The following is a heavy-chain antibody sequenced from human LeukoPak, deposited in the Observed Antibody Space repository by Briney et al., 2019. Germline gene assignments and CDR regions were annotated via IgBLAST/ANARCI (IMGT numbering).Heavy chain of an antibody. CDR3: ARADSDITIFGVVRFDY. D-gene: IGHD3-3*01. CDR2: IIPILGIA. J-gene: IGHJ4*02. Sequence: SVKVSCKASGGTFSSYTISRVRQAPGQGLEWMGRIIPILGIANYAQKFQGRVTITADKSTSTAYMELSSLRSEDTAVYYCARADSDITIFGVVRFDYWGQGTLVTVSS. V-gene: IGHV1-69*02. CDR1: GGTFSSYT.